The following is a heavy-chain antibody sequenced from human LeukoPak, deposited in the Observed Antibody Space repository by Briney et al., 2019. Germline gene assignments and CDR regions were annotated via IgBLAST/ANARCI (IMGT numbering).Heavy chain of an antibody. Sequence: PSETLSLTCTVSGGSISSSSYYWGWIRQPPGKGLEWIGSIYYSGSTYYNPSLKSRVTISVDTSKNQFSLKLSSVTAADTAVYYCGALITMIVVVIAPLVDYWGQGTLVTVSS. V-gene: IGHV4-39*01. CDR3: GALITMIVVVIAPLVDY. J-gene: IGHJ4*02. CDR2: IYYSGST. D-gene: IGHD3-22*01. CDR1: GGSISSSSYY.